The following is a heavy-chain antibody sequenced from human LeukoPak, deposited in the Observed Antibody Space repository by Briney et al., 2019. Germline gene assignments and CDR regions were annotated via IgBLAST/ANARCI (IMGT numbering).Heavy chain of an antibody. V-gene: IGHV3-21*01. CDR1: GFTFSGYS. Sequence: PGGSLRLSCAASGFTFSGYSLNWVRQAPGKGLEWVSSISSSSSYIYYADSVKGRFTISRDNTKNSLYLQMNSLRAEDTAVYYCARVGSSGWYDYFDYWGQGTLVTVSS. D-gene: IGHD6-19*01. CDR2: ISSSSSYI. CDR3: ARVGSSGWYDYFDY. J-gene: IGHJ4*02.